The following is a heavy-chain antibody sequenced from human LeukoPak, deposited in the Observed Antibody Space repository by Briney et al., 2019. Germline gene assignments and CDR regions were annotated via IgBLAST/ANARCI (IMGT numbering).Heavy chain of an antibody. V-gene: IGHV3-33*01. Sequence: TGGSLRLSCAASGFPFSGYGMHWVRQAPGKGLEWVAVAYGDGSSQYYADSVKGRFSISKDISKNTLSLQMNSLRAEDTAVYSCATGGNFYYSHWGQGTLVTVSS. CDR3: ATGGNFYYSH. J-gene: IGHJ1*01. CDR1: GFPFSGYG. CDR2: AYGDGSSQ. D-gene: IGHD4-11*01.